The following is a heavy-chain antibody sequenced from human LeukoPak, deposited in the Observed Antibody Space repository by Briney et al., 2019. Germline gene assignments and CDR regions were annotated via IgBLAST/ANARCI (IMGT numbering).Heavy chain of an antibody. D-gene: IGHD3-22*01. CDR2: INHSGST. Sequence: PSETLSLTCAVYGGSFSGYYWRWIRQPPAKGLEWIGEINHSGSTNYNPSLKSRVTISVDTSKNQFSLKLSSVTAADTAVYYCARGPHTGVNYYDSSGYYYWGQGTLVTVSS. V-gene: IGHV4-34*01. CDR1: GGSFSGYY. J-gene: IGHJ4*02. CDR3: ARGPHTGVNYYDSSGYYY.